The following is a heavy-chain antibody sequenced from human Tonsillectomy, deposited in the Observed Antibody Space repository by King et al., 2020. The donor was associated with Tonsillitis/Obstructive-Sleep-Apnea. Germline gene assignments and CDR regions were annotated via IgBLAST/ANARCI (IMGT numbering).Heavy chain of an antibody. J-gene: IGHJ3*02. Sequence: VQLVESGGGLVQPGRSLRLSCTASRFTFGDYAMSWVRQAPGKGLEWVGFIRSKAYGGTTKYAASVQGRFTISRDDSKSIAYLQMNNLKTEDTAVYYCTGDIAARPDDAFDIWGQGTMVTVSS. CDR1: RFTFGDYA. V-gene: IGHV3-49*04. CDR2: IRSKAYGGTT. D-gene: IGHD6-6*01. CDR3: TGDIAARPDDAFDI.